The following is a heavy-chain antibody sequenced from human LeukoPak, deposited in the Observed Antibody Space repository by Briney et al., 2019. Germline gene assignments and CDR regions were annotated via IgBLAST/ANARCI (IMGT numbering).Heavy chain of an antibody. D-gene: IGHD2-15*01. CDR3: ARDLGYCSGGSCYWGWFDP. Sequence: ASVTVSCKASGYTFTSYGISWVRQAPGQGLEWMGWIRAYNSNTNYAQKLQGRVTMTTDTSTSTAYMKLRRLRSDDTAVYYCARDLGYCSGGSCYWGWFDPWGQGTLVTVSS. CDR1: GYTFTSYG. J-gene: IGHJ5*02. V-gene: IGHV1-18*01. CDR2: IRAYNSNT.